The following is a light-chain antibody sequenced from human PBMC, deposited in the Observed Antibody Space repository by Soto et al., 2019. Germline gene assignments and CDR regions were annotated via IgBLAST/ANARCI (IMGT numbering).Light chain of an antibody. CDR1: QSVTSSY. CDR2: GAS. Sequence: IVLTQSPGTLSLSPGERATLSCRASQSVTSSYLAWLQQKPGQAPRLLIYGASSRATGIPDSFSGSGSGTGFTLTISRLEPEDFAVYYCQQYRRAPYTFGQGTKLEIK. CDR3: QQYRRAPYT. J-gene: IGKJ2*01. V-gene: IGKV3-20*01.